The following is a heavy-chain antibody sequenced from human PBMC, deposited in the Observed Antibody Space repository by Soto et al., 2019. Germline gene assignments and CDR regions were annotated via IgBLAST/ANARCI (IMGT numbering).Heavy chain of an antibody. Sequence: GGSLRLSCAASGFTFSSYWMHWVRQAPGKGLMWVSRIHNDGSTTRYADSVKGRFTISRDNAKNTLYLQMNSLRAEDTAVYYCARDFWSGYGYWGQGTLVNVS. CDR2: IHNDGSTT. V-gene: IGHV3-74*01. J-gene: IGHJ4*02. D-gene: IGHD3-3*01. CDR3: ARDFWSGYGY. CDR1: GFTFSSYW.